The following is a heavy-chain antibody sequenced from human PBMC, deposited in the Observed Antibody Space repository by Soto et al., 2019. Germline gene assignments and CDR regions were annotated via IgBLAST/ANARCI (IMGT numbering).Heavy chain of an antibody. CDR1: GGTISRGY. V-gene: IGHV4-59*08. D-gene: IGHD1-26*01. J-gene: IGHJ4*02. CDR2: IYYSGST. Sequence: PSETLYLSSTVYGGTISRGYWSWIRQPPGKGLEWIGYIYYSGSTNCNPSLKSRVTISVDTSKNQFSLKLSSVTAADTAVYYCARRYGSAIDYWGQGTLVTVS. CDR3: ARRYGSAIDY.